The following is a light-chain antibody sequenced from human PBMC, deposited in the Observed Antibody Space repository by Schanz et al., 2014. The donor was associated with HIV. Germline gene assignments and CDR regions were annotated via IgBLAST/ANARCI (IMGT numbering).Light chain of an antibody. CDR2: DVS. CDR3: SSYTSTNPLVV. Sequence: QSALTQPASVSGSPGQSITISCTGTSSNVGGYDYVSWYQQHPGKAPKLIIYDVSNRPSGISYRFSGSKSGNTASLTISGLQAEDEGDYYCSSYTSTNPLVVFGGGTKVTVL. CDR1: SSNVGGYDY. V-gene: IGLV2-14*03. J-gene: IGLJ2*01.